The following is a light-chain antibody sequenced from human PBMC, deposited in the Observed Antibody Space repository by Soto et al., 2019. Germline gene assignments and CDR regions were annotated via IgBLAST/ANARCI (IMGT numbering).Light chain of an antibody. V-gene: IGKV3-11*01. CDR3: QQRSGWPPLT. Sequence: EIVLTQSPATLSLSPGGRATLSCRASQSVSNYLAWYQQKPGQAPRLLIYDASNRASGIPARFSGSGSGTDFTLTIRSLAPEDFAVYYCQQRSGWPPLTFGGGTKVEIK. J-gene: IGKJ4*01. CDR2: DAS. CDR1: QSVSNY.